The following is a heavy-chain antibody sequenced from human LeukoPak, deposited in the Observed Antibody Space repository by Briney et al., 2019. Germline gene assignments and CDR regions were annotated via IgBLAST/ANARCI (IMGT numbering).Heavy chain of an antibody. Sequence: SQTLSLTCTVSGGSISSGSYYWSWIRQPAGKGLEWIGRIYTSGSTNYNPSLKSRVTMSVDTSKNQFSLKLSSVTAADTAVYYCARDCSSTSCYRYYFDYWGQGTLVTVSS. V-gene: IGHV4-61*02. CDR2: IYTSGST. D-gene: IGHD2-2*01. J-gene: IGHJ4*02. CDR1: GGSISSGSYY. CDR3: ARDCSSTSCYRYYFDY.